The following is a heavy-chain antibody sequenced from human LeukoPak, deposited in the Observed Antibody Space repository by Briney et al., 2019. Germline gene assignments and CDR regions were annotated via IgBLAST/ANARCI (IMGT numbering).Heavy chain of an antibody. Sequence: GGSLRLSCAASGFTFSSYAMRWVRQDPGKGLEWVSGISGSGGSTEYADSVKGRCTISRDNSKNTLYLQMNSLRVDDTAVYYCAKVGNGAAVGIVDYWGQGTLVTVSS. CDR2: ISGSGGST. D-gene: IGHD6-13*01. J-gene: IGHJ4*02. CDR3: AKVGNGAAVGIVDY. CDR1: GFTFSSYA. V-gene: IGHV3-23*01.